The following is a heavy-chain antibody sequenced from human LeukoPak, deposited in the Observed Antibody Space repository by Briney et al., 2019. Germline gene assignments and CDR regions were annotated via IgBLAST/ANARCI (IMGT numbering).Heavy chain of an antibody. CDR3: AREILGGFNPGAY. V-gene: IGHV4/OR15-8*01. J-gene: IGHJ4*02. CDR2: IHRSGSP. CDR1: LDSTTSNF. Sequence: SETLSLTCTVSLDSTTSNFWRWVRQSPGKGLEWIGEIHRSGSPNYNPSLQSRVTISIDRSRNQIALELSSVTAADTAVYYCAREILGGFNPGAYWGQGTLVTVSS. D-gene: IGHD1-14*01.